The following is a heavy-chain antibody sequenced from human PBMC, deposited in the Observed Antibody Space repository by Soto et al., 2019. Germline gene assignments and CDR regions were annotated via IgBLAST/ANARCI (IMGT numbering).Heavy chain of an antibody. CDR3: ARGLDYGDYVFDY. CDR2: INHSGST. V-gene: IGHV4-34*01. J-gene: IGHJ4*02. CDR1: GGSFSGYY. Sequence: QVQLQQWGAGLLKPWETLSLTCAVYGGSFSGYYWSWIRQPPGKGLEWIGEINHSGSTNYNPSLKSRVTISVDTSKNQFSLKLSSVTAADTAVYYCARGLDYGDYVFDYWGQGTLVTVSS. D-gene: IGHD4-17*01.